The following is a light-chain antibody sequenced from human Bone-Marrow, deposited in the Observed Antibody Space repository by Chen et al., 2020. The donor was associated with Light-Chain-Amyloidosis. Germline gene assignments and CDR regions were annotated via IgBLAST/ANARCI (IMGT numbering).Light chain of an antibody. CDR3: QSADSSGTYEVI. V-gene: IGLV3-25*03. J-gene: IGLJ2*01. CDR1: DLPTKY. CDR2: RDT. Sequence: SYELTQPPSVSVSPGKTARLTCTGDDLPTKYAYGYQQKPGQAPVLVIHRDTERPSGISERFSGSSSGTTATLTISGVQAEDEADYHCQSADSSGTYEVIFGGGTKLTVL.